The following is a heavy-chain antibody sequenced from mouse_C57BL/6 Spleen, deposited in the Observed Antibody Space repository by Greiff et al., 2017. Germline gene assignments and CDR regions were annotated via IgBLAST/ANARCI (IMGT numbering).Heavy chain of an antibody. Sequence: QVQLQQPGAELVKPGASVKMSCKASGYTFTSYWITWVQQRPGQGLEWIGDIYPGSGCTNYTEKFKSQATLSGDTSSSTAYLQLSSLTSEDSAVYDCAKLTTVAPYYSDYWGQGTTLTVSS. J-gene: IGHJ2*01. D-gene: IGHD1-1*01. V-gene: IGHV1-55*01. CDR1: GYTFTSYW. CDR3: AKLTTVAPYYSDY. CDR2: IYPGSGCT.